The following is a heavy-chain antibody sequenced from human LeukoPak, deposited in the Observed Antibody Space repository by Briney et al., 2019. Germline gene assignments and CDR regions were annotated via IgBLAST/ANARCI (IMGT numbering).Heavy chain of an antibody. V-gene: IGHV3-7*01. CDR1: GFTFSSHW. D-gene: IGHD5-12*01. CDR2: IKQDGSEK. CDR3: ARDASRWLPKDYFDY. Sequence: RPGGSLRLSCAASGFTFSSHWMSWVRQAPGKGLEWVANIKQDGSEKYYVDSVKGRFTISRDNAKNSLYLQMNSLRAEDTAVYYCARDASRWLPKDYFDYWGQGTLVTVSS. J-gene: IGHJ4*02.